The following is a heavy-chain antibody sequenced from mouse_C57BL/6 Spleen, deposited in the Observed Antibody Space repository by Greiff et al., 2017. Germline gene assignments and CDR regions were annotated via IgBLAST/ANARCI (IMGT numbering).Heavy chain of an antibody. CDR2: IFPGSGST. D-gene: IGHD1-1*01. CDR3: ARSLRGSSSYWYFDV. CDR1: GYTFTDYY. V-gene: IGHV1-75*01. J-gene: IGHJ1*03. Sequence: VQLQQSGPELVKPGASVKISCKASGYTFTDYYINWVKQRPGQGLEWIGWIFPGSGSTYYNEKFKGKATLTVDKSSSTAYMLLSSLTSEDSAVYFCARSLRGSSSYWYFDVWGTGTTVTVSS.